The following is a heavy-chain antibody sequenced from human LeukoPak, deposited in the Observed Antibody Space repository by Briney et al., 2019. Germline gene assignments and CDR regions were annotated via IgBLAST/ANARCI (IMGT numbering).Heavy chain of an antibody. CDR3: ARVPSNYYDSSGYYGGFDP. J-gene: IGHJ5*02. D-gene: IGHD3-22*01. Sequence: SVKVSCKASGGTFSSYTISWVRQAPGQGLEWMGRIIPILGIANYAQKFQGRVTITAGKSTSTAYTELSSLRSEDTAVCYCARVPSNYYDSSGYYGGFDPWGQGTLVTVSS. CDR1: GGTFSSYT. CDR2: IIPILGIA. V-gene: IGHV1-69*02.